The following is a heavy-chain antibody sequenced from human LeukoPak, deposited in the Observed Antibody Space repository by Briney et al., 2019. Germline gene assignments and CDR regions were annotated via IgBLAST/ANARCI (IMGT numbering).Heavy chain of an antibody. Sequence: PSQTLSLTCAVSGGSISSDGYSWSWIRQPPGKGLEWIAYIYPSGSTYYNPSLKSRVTISVDRSKNQFSLKLNSVTAADTAVYYCARASVVAGSGLDYWGQGTLVTVSS. V-gene: IGHV4-30-2*01. CDR3: ARASVVAGSGLDY. J-gene: IGHJ4*02. CDR2: IYPSGST. D-gene: IGHD6-19*01. CDR1: GGSISSDGYS.